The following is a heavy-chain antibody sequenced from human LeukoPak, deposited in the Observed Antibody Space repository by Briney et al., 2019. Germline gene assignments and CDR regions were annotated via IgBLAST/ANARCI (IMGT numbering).Heavy chain of an antibody. J-gene: IGHJ4*02. D-gene: IGHD4-11*01. Sequence: VGSLRLSCAASGFTVSSNYMSWVRQAPGKGLEWVSVIYSGGSTYYADSVKGRFTISRDNSKNTLYLQMNSLRAEDTAVYYCASAGYSNSFDYWGQGALVTVSS. CDR2: IYSGGST. CDR1: GFTVSSNY. V-gene: IGHV3-53*01. CDR3: ASAGYSNSFDY.